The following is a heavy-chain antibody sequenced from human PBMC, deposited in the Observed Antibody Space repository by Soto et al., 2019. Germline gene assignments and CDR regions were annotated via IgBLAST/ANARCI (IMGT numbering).Heavy chain of an antibody. J-gene: IGHJ6*02. D-gene: IGHD5-12*01. CDR1: GFTFSSYG. CDR3: AQYSTYSGYDYYYYYGMDV. CDR2: ISYDGSNK. V-gene: IGHV3-30*18. Sequence: QVQLVESGGGVVQPGRSLRLSCAASGFTFSSYGMHWVRQAPGKGLEWVAVISYDGSNKYYEDSVKGRFTISRDNSKNTLYLQMNSLRDKDTAVYYCAQYSTYSGYDYYYYYGMDVWGQGTTVTVS.